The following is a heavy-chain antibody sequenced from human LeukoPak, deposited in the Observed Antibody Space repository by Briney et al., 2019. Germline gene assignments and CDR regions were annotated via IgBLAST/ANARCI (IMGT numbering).Heavy chain of an antibody. V-gene: IGHV5-51*01. J-gene: IGHJ4*02. D-gene: IGHD6-19*01. CDR3: ARQIGSSGYFDF. CDR2: IYPGDSDT. Sequence: GESLKISCXGPGYSFTSYWIAWVRQMSGKGLEWMRIIYPGDSDTRYSPSFKGQVTISADKSISTAYLQWSGLKASDTAMYYCARQIGSSGYFDFWGQGTLVTVSS. CDR1: GYSFTSYW.